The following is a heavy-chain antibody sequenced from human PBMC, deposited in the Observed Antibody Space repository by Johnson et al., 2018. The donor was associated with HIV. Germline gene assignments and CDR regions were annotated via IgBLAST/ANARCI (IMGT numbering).Heavy chain of an antibody. CDR3: ASSGVDYYDSSVW. CDR2: ISSNGGST. Sequence: VQLVESGGGLVQPGGSLRLSCAASGFTFSSYAMHWVRQAPGKGLEYVSAISSNGGSTYYANSVKGRFTISRDNSKNTLYLQMNSLRAEDTAVYYCASSGVDYYDSSVWWGQGTMVTVSS. D-gene: IGHD3-22*01. CDR1: GFTFSSYA. J-gene: IGHJ3*01. V-gene: IGHV3-64*01.